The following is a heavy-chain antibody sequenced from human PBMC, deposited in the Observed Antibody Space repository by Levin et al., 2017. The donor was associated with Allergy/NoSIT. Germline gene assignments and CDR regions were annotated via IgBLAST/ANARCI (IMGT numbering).Heavy chain of an antibody. CDR3: GRTRSIGGTDL. CDR1: GGSINSADYH. Sequence: PSETLSLTCSVSGGSINSADYHWSWIRQPPGKGLEWIGSIYHLGGTLYSPSLKSRLTMSLDTSKNQFSLQLRSLTAPHTPVYYCGRTRSIGGTDLWGQGTLVSVSS. D-gene: IGHD1-1*01. CDR2: IYHLGGT. V-gene: IGHV4-30-4*01. J-gene: IGHJ5*02.